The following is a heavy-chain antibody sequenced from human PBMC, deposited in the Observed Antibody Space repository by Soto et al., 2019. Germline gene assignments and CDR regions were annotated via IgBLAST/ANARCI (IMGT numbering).Heavy chain of an antibody. CDR3: AKDRGGDTIFGVVIAPYYYYGMDV. J-gene: IGHJ6*02. D-gene: IGHD3-3*01. CDR1: GFTFSSYG. CDR2: ISYDGSNK. Sequence: LRLSCAASGFTFSSYGMHWVRQAPGKGLEWVAVISYDGSNKYYADSVKGRFTISRDNSKNTLYLQMNSLRAEDTAVYYCAKDRGGDTIFGVVIAPYYYYGMDVWGQGTTVTVSS. V-gene: IGHV3-30*18.